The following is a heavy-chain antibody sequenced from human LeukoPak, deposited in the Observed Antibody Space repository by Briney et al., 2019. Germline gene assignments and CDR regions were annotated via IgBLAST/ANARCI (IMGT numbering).Heavy chain of an antibody. Sequence: PGGSLRLSCAASGFTFSSYGMHWVRQAPGKGLEWVAFIRYDGSNKYYADSVKGRFTISRDNSKNTLYLQMNSLRAEDTAVYYCAKDLRYFDWSDAFDIWGQGTMVTVSS. CDR1: GFTFSSYG. CDR2: IRYDGSNK. V-gene: IGHV3-30*02. J-gene: IGHJ3*02. CDR3: AKDLRYFDWSDAFDI. D-gene: IGHD3-9*01.